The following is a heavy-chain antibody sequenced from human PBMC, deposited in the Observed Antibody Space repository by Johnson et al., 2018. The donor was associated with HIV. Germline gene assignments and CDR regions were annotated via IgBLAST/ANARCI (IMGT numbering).Heavy chain of an antibody. Sequence: VQLVESGGGLVQPGRSLRLSCAASGFTFDDYAMHWVRQAPGKGLEWVSGISWNSGSIGYADSVKGRFTISRDNAKNSLYLQMSSLRAEDTAFYYCARGTNYYDSSAYHVGNAFDFWGRGTRVTVSS. J-gene: IGHJ3*01. V-gene: IGHV3-9*01. CDR2: ISWNSGSI. D-gene: IGHD3-22*01. CDR3: ARGTNYYDSSAYHVGNAFDF. CDR1: GFTFDDYA.